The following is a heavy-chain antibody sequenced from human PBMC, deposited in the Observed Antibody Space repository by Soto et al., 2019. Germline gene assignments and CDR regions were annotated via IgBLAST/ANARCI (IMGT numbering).Heavy chain of an antibody. V-gene: IGHV3-73*01. D-gene: IGHD3-10*01. CDR2: IRDRAYNYAT. Sequence: GGSLRLSCVASGFVFKDSSIHWVRQASGKGLEWVGRIRDRAYNYATAYTASVKGRFTISRDDSTNTAYLQMNRLRTEDTAIYYCTRLISAAQDYWGQGTLDTVSS. CDR3: TRLISAAQDY. J-gene: IGHJ4*02. CDR1: GFVFKDSS.